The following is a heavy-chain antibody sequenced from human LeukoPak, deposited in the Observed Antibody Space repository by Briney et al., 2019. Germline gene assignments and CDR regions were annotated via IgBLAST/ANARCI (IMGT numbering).Heavy chain of an antibody. CDR2: IVRSGNT. CDR3: ARFGSSTWYKGALDI. D-gene: IGHD1-1*01. CDR1: GGFFSGYY. V-gene: IGHV4-34*12. J-gene: IGHJ3*02. Sequence: SDPLSLTCAVYGGFFSGYYGSWIRKPPGKGLEWIGEIVRSGNTKYNPSLKSRVTISVDTSKNQFPLNLTSVTAADAAVYYCARFGSSTWYKGALDIWGQGTMVTVAS.